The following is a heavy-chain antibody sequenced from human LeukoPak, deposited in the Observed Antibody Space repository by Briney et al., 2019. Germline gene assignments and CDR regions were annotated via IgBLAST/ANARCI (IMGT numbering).Heavy chain of an antibody. Sequence: SVKVSCKASGGTFSSYAISWVRQAPGQGLEWMGGIIPIFGTANYAQKFQGRVTITTDESTSTAYMELSSLRFEDTAVYYCARDIVVVNYYYGMDVWGQGTTVTVSS. CDR3: ARDIVVVNYYYGMDV. V-gene: IGHV1-69*05. J-gene: IGHJ6*02. CDR1: GGTFSSYA. D-gene: IGHD2-15*01. CDR2: IIPIFGTA.